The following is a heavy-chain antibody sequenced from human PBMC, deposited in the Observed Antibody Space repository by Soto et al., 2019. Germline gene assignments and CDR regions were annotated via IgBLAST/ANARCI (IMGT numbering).Heavy chain of an antibody. CDR1: GFTFSSYG. CDR3: AKPPNYYGSGSYYNWYYFDY. D-gene: IGHD3-10*01. Sequence: GGSLRHSCAASGFTFSSYGMHWVRQAPGKGLEWVAVISYDGSNKYYADSVKGRFTISRDNSKNTLYLQMNSLRAEDTAVYYCAKPPNYYGSGSYYNWYYFDYWGQGTLVTVS. CDR2: ISYDGSNK. J-gene: IGHJ4*02. V-gene: IGHV3-30*18.